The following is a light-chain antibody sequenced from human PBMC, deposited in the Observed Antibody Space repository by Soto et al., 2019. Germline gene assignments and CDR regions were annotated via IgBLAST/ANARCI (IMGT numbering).Light chain of an antibody. CDR3: SSYTTSNTYV. CDR1: SSDVGGYNY. Sequence: QSVLTRPAPVSGYPGQSITISCTGRSSDVGGYNYVSWYQQHPGKAPKFMIYEVSRRPSGVSNRFSGSKSGNTASLTVSGLQAEDEADYYCSSYTTSNTYVFGTGTKVTGL. V-gene: IGLV2-14*01. J-gene: IGLJ1*01. CDR2: EVS.